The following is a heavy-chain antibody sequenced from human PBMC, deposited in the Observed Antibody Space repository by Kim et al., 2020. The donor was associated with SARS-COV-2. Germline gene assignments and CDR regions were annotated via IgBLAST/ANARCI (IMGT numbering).Heavy chain of an antibody. CDR3: ARPGGYHGGIGY. V-gene: IGHV4-39*01. J-gene: IGHJ4*02. CDR2: IYYSGST. CDR1: GGSISSSSYY. D-gene: IGHD2-8*02. Sequence: SETLSLTSTVSGGSISSSSYYWGWIRQPPGKGLEWIGSIYYSGSTYYNPSLKSRVTISVDTSKNQFSLKLSSVTAADTAVYYCARPGGYHGGIGYWGQGTLVTVSS.